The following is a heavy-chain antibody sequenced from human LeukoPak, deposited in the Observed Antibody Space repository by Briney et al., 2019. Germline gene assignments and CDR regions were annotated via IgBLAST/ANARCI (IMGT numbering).Heavy chain of an antibody. V-gene: IGHV3-13*05. CDR2: IGTAGDP. J-gene: IGHJ3*02. Sequence: GGSLRLSCAASGFTFSSYDMHWVRQATGKGLEWVSAIGTAGDPYYPGSVKGRFTISRENAKNSLYLQMNSLRAGDTAVYYCVRGCSSTTCYDAFDIWGQGTMVTVSS. CDR1: GFTFSSYD. D-gene: IGHD2-2*01. CDR3: VRGCSSTTCYDAFDI.